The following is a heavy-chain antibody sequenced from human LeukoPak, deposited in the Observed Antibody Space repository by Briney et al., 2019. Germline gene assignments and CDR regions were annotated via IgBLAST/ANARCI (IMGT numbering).Heavy chain of an antibody. CDR1: GGSFSGYY. Sequence: PSETLSLTCAVYGGSFSGYYWSWIRQPQGKGLEWIGEINNSGSTNYNPSLKSRVTISVDTSKNQFSQKLSSVTAADTAVYYCARGLYYDFWSGYYTGGYFDYWGQGTLVTVSS. V-gene: IGHV4-34*01. D-gene: IGHD3-3*01. CDR3: ARGLYYDFWSGYYTGGYFDY. J-gene: IGHJ4*02. CDR2: INNSGST.